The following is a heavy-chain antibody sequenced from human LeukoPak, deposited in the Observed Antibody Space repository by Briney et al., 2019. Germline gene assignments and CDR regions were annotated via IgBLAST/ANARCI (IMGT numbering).Heavy chain of an antibody. Sequence: SETLSLTCTVSGGSIGSYYWSWIRQPPGKGLEWIGYIYYSGSTNYNPSLKSRVTISVDTSKNQFSLKLSSVTAADTAVYYCARGSVVPARLGYCSGGSCQRVGWFDPWGQGTLVTVSS. D-gene: IGHD2-15*01. CDR2: IYYSGST. V-gene: IGHV4-59*08. CDR3: ARGSVVPARLGYCSGGSCQRVGWFDP. J-gene: IGHJ5*02. CDR1: GGSIGSYY.